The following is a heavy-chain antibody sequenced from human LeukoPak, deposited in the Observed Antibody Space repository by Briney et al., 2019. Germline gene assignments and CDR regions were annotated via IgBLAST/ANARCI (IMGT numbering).Heavy chain of an antibody. D-gene: IGHD5-24*01. J-gene: IGHJ4*02. CDR2: ISSSGSTI. CDR3: AREGYNQADFDY. V-gene: IGHV3-11*01. CDR1: GFTFSDYY. Sequence: PGGSLRLSCAASGFTFSDYYMSWLRQAPGKGLEWVSYISSSGSTIYYAGSVKGRFTISRDNAKNSPYLQMNSLRAEDTAVYYCAREGYNQADFDYWGQGTVVSVSS.